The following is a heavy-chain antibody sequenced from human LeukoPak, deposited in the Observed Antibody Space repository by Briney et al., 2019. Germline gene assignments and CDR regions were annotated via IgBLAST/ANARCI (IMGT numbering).Heavy chain of an antibody. CDR3: AREKYYYDSSGYQPFDY. J-gene: IGHJ4*02. CDR2: IYYSGST. D-gene: IGHD3-22*01. V-gene: IGHV4-39*01. Sequence: SETLSLTCTVSGGSISSSSYYWGWIRQPPGKGLEWIGSIYYSGSTYYNPSLKSRVTISVDTSKNQFSLKLSSVTAADTAVYYCAREKYYYDSSGYQPFDYWGQGTLVTVSS. CDR1: GGSISSSSYY.